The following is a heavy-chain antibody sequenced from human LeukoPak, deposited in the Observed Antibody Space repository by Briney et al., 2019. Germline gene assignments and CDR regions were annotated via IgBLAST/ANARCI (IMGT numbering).Heavy chain of an antibody. Sequence: SETLSLTCTVSGGSISSSYYYWGWIRQPPGKGLEWIGSIYYSGSTYYNPSLKSRVTISVDKSKNQFSLKLSSVTAADTAVYYCARGSDYYDSSGYYHFDYWGQGTLVTVSS. CDR3: ARGSDYYDSSGYYHFDY. CDR2: IYYSGST. J-gene: IGHJ4*02. D-gene: IGHD3-22*01. V-gene: IGHV4-39*07. CDR1: GGSISSSYYY.